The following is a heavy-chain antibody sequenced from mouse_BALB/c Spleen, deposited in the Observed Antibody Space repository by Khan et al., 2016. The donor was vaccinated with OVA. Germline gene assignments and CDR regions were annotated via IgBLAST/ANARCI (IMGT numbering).Heavy chain of an antibody. V-gene: IGHV5-6-5*01. CDR1: GFTFSSYA. CDR3: AREGTTAPFAY. CDR2: ISSGGST. Sequence: EVKLVESGGGLVKPGGSLKLSCAASGFTFSSYAMSWVRQTPEKRLEWVASISSGGSTYYPDSVKGRFTISRDNARNILYLQMSSLRSEDTAMYYCAREGTTAPFAYWGQGTLVTVSA. D-gene: IGHD1-2*01. J-gene: IGHJ3*01.